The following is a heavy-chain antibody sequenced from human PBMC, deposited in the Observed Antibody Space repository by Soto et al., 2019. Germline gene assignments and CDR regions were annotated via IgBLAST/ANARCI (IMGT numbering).Heavy chain of an antibody. CDR1: GFTFSSNA. D-gene: IGHD5-12*01. J-gene: IGHJ4*02. V-gene: IGHV3-23*01. Sequence: HPGGSLSLSCATPGFTFSSNAMGWAPQAPGKGLEWVSAISGSGGSTYYADSVKGRFTISRDNSKNTLYLQMNSLSAEDTAVYYCARDIVATKNDYWGQGTLVTVSS. CDR2: ISGSGGST. CDR3: ARDIVATKNDY.